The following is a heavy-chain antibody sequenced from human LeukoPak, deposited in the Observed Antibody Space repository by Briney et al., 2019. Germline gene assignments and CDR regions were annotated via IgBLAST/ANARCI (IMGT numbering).Heavy chain of an antibody. CDR1: GYTFTSYG. D-gene: IGHD1-26*01. Sequence: ASVKVSCKASGYTFTSYGISWVRQAPGQGLEWMGWISAYNGNTNYAQKFQGRVTMTRDTSTSTVYMELSSLRSEDTAVYYCAREGESGCFDYWGQGTLVTVSS. CDR3: AREGESGCFDY. J-gene: IGHJ4*02. V-gene: IGHV1-18*01. CDR2: ISAYNGNT.